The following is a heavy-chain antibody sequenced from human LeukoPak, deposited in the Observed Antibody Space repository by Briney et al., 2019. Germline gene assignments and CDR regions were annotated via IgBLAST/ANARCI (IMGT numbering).Heavy chain of an antibody. CDR3: ASGVAPPHYYYYYGMDV. Sequence: SETLSLTCAVYGGSFSGYYWSWIRQPPGKGLEWIGEINHSGSTNYNPSLKSRVTISVDTSKNQFSLKLSSVTAADTAVYYYASGVAPPHYYYYYGMDVWGQGTTVTVSS. J-gene: IGHJ6*02. V-gene: IGHV4-34*01. D-gene: IGHD5-12*01. CDR1: GGSFSGYY. CDR2: INHSGST.